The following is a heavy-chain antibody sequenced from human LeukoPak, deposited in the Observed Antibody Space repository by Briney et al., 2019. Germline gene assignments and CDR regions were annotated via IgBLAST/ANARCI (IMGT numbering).Heavy chain of an antibody. V-gene: IGHV4-59*01. CDR1: GGSISSYY. CDR3: AREAKGYYFDY. CDR2: IYYSGST. Sequence: SETLSLTCTVSGGSISSYYWSWIRQPPGKGLEWIGYIYYSGSTNYNPSLKSRVTISVDTSKSQFSLKLSSVTDADTGVYYCAREAKGYYFDYWGQGTLVTVSS. J-gene: IGHJ4*02.